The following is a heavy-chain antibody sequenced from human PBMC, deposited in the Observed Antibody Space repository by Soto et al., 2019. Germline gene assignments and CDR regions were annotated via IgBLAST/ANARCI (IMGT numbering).Heavy chain of an antibody. Sequence: SETLSLTCTVSGGSISSYYWSWIRQPPGKGLEWIGYIYYSGSTNYNPSLKSRVTISVDTAKNQFSLKLSSVTAADTAVYYCARDTGHWFDPWGQGTLVTVSS. CDR2: IYYSGST. D-gene: IGHD3-10*01. CDR1: GGSISSYY. J-gene: IGHJ5*02. V-gene: IGHV4-59*01. CDR3: ARDTGHWFDP.